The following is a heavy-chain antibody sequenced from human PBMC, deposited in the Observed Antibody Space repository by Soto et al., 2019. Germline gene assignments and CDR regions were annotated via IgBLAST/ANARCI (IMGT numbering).Heavy chain of an antibody. D-gene: IGHD6-13*01. CDR1: GFTFSSYI. V-gene: IGHV3-21*01. J-gene: IGHJ3*02. CDR2: ISISSSYI. CDR3: ARDQGYSSSWSDAFDI. Sequence: PGASLRLSCAASGFTFSSYIMNWVGQAPGKGLEWVSSISISSSYIYYADSVKGRFTISRDNAKNSLYLQMNSLRAEDTAVYYCARDQGYSSSWSDAFDIWGQGTMVSVSS.